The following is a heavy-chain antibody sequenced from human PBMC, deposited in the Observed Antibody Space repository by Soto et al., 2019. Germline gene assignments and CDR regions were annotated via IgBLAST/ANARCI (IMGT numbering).Heavy chain of an antibody. CDR1: GFTFSVYS. CDR3: ARDMAYDGMDV. J-gene: IGHJ6*02. D-gene: IGHD3-10*01. CDR2: IGSSSGYI. Sequence: EVQLVESGGGLVEPGASLRLSCAVSGFTFSVYSMSWVRQAPGKGLEWLSSIGSSSGYINYADSVKGRFTVSRDNAKNSLYLEMDSLRAEDTAVYYCARDMAYDGMDVWGQGTTVTVSS. V-gene: IGHV3-21*01.